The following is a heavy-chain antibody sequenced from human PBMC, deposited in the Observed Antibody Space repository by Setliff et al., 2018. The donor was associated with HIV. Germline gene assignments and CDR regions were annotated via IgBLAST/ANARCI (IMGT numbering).Heavy chain of an antibody. Sequence: ASETLSLTCFVSGVSISGHFWGWIRQPPGKGLEWIGYIYTSGTTEYNPSLDSRVTISVDTSRDQFSLNLRSVTAADTALYFCARLIHTGLLYFDYWGQGMLVTV. CDR1: GVSISGHF. D-gene: IGHD2-8*02. J-gene: IGHJ4*02. V-gene: IGHV4-4*09. CDR3: ARLIHTGLLYFDY. CDR2: IYTSGTT.